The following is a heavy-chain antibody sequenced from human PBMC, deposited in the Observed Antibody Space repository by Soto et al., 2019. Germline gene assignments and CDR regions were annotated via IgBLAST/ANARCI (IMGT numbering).Heavy chain of an antibody. CDR1: GYNFTNCW. D-gene: IGHD3-22*01. Sequence: PGESLKISCKVSGYNFTNCWIGRVRQMPGKGLEWMGIIYPGDSDTRYSPSFQGQVTISADKSISTAYLQWSSLKASDTAMFYCARHAASGYDSFDIWGQGTMVTVSS. V-gene: IGHV5-51*01. CDR2: IYPGDSDT. J-gene: IGHJ3*02. CDR3: ARHAASGYDSFDI.